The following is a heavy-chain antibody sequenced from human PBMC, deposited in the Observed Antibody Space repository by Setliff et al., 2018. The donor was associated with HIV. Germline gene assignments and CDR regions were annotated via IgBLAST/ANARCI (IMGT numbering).Heavy chain of an antibody. Sequence: SETLSLTCTVSGAPISSGTYYWSWIRQFPGKGLDWIGYISNSGGAYYNPSLKSRVSLSIDSSKNQISLDLTSVTAADTALYYCARSDQYGSGTSLPFDCFDLWGLGAMVTVSS. CDR3: ARSDQYGSGTSLPFDCFDL. D-gene: IGHD3-10*01. CDR2: ISNSGGA. V-gene: IGHV4-31*03. J-gene: IGHJ3*01. CDR1: GAPISSGTYY.